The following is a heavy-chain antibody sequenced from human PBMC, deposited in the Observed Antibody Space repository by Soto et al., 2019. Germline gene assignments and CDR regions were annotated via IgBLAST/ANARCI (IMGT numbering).Heavy chain of an antibody. V-gene: IGHV1-8*01. Sequence: QVQLVQSGDEVKKPGASVKVSCETSGYTFTNYDINWVRQAAGQGLEWMGWINPDSDNTGYAQKFQGRVTMTRDTSISTAYMELNSLRSEDTAVYYCARGRRYCTTTSCYPPALFPYGMDVWGQGTTVTVSS. D-gene: IGHD2-2*01. CDR2: INPDSDNT. CDR1: GYTFTNYD. J-gene: IGHJ6*02. CDR3: ARGRRYCTTTSCYPPALFPYGMDV.